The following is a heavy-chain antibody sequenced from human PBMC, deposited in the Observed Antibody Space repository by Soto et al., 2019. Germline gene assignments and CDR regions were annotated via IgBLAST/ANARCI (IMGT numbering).Heavy chain of an antibody. Sequence: SETLSLTCTVSGGSISSGGYYWSWIRQHPGKGLEWIGYIYYSGSTYYNPSLKSRVTISVDTSKNQFSLKLSSVTAADTAVYYCARDGPFSYSGGGPFDYWGQGTLVTVSS. D-gene: IGHD6-13*01. V-gene: IGHV4-31*03. J-gene: IGHJ4*02. CDR3: ARDGPFSYSGGGPFDY. CDR1: GGSISSGGYY. CDR2: IYYSGST.